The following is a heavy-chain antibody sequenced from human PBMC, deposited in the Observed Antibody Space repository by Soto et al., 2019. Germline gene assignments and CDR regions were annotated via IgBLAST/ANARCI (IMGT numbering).Heavy chain of an antibody. CDR3: ARGNTMVRGVRTWWFDP. J-gene: IGHJ5*02. CDR1: GGSISSGGYS. Sequence: SETLSLTCAVSGGSISSGGYSWSWIRQPPGKGLEWIGYIYHSGSTYYNPSLKSRVTISVDRSKNQFSLKLSSVTAADTAVYYCARGNTMVRGVRTWWFDPWGQGTLVTVSS. CDR2: IYHSGST. D-gene: IGHD3-10*01. V-gene: IGHV4-30-2*01.